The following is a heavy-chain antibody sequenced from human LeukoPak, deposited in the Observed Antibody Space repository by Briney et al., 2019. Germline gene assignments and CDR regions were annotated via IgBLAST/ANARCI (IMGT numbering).Heavy chain of an antibody. V-gene: IGHV4-39*01. CDR2: IYYSGST. Sequence: PSETLSLTCTVSGGSISSSSYYWGWMRQPPGKGLEWIESIYYSGSTYYNPSLKSRVTISVDTSKNQFSLKLSSVTAADTAVYYCARNPLLGELSSELDYWGQGTLVTVSS. CDR1: GGSISSSSYY. D-gene: IGHD3-16*02. CDR3: ARNPLLGELSSELDY. J-gene: IGHJ4*02.